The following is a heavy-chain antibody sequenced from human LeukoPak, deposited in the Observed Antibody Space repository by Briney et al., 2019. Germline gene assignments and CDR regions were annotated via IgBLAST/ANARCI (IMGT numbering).Heavy chain of an antibody. V-gene: IGHV5-51*01. CDR2: IWPGDSDT. Sequence: GESLKISCQGSGYTFTNYWIGWVRLMPGKGLEWMGIIWPGDSDTRYSPSFQGQVTISVDKSISTAYLQWSGLKASDTAMYYCARSYCGGDCPTVNTFDIWGQGTMVTVSS. D-gene: IGHD2-21*02. J-gene: IGHJ3*02. CDR3: ARSYCGGDCPTVNTFDI. CDR1: GYTFTNYW.